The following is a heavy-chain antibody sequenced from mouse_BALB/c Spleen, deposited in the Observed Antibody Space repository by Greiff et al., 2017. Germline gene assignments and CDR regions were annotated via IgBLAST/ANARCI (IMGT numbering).Heavy chain of an antibody. CDR2: INPSNGGT. V-gene: IGHV1S81*02. D-gene: IGHD6-2*01. J-gene: IGHJ4*01. CDR1: GYTFTSYW. CDR3: TRGLAAASATSNAMDY. Sequence: VQLQQPGAELVKPGASVKLSCKASGYTFTSYWMHWVKQRPGQGLEWIGEINPSNGGTNFNEKFKSKATLTVDKSSSTAYMQLSSLTSEDSAVFYCTRGLAAASATSNAMDYWGQGASDTVSS.